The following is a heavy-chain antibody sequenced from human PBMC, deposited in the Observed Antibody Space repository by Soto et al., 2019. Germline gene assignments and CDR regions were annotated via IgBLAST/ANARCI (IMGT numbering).Heavy chain of an antibody. V-gene: IGHV1-2*04. J-gene: IGHJ3*02. D-gene: IGHD3-3*01. CDR2: INPNSGGT. CDR3: ARGLIFGVPDAFDI. Sequence: GASVKVSCKASGYTFTGYYMHWVRQAPGQGLEWMGWINPNSGGTNYAQKFQGWVTMTRDTSISTAYMELSRLRSDDTAVYYCARGLIFGVPDAFDIWGQGTMVTVSS. CDR1: GYTFTGYY.